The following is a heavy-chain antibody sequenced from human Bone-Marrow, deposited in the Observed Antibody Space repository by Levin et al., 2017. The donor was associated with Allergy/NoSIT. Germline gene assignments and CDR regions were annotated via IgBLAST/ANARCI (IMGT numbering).Heavy chain of an antibody. CDR3: SNMDV. CDR1: GFSFRGFA. Sequence: GGSLRLSCAASGFSFRGFAVNWVRQASGKGLEWVGLMRSTTNNYATAYIASVEGRFTISREDSKNMAYLQMNSLKIEDTAVYYCSNMDVWGKGTTVTVSS. J-gene: IGHJ6*03. CDR2: MRSTTNNYAT. V-gene: IGHV3-73*01.